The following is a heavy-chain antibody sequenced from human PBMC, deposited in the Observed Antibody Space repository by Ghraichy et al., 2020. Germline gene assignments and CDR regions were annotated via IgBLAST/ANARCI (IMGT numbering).Heavy chain of an antibody. CDR2: INPSGGST. Sequence: SVKVSCKASGYTFTSYYMHWVRQAPGQGLEWMGIINPSGGSTSYAQKFQGRVTMTRDTSTSTVYMELSSLRSEDTAVYYCASIYDYGDYGPPDAFDIWGQGTMVTVSS. CDR1: GYTFTSYY. D-gene: IGHD4-17*01. CDR3: ASIYDYGDYGPPDAFDI. V-gene: IGHV1-46*01. J-gene: IGHJ3*02.